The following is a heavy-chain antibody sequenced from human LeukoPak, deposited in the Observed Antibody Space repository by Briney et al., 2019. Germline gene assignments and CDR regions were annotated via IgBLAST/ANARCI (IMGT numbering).Heavy chain of an antibody. CDR3: HLGATNGFDY. D-gene: IGHD1-26*01. V-gene: IGHV3-30-3*01. CDR1: GFTFSSYA. J-gene: IGHJ4*02. CDR2: ISYDGSNK. Sequence: GGSLRLSCAASGFTFSSYAMHWVRQAPGKGMEGVAVISYDGSNKYYADSVKGRFTISRDNSKNTLYLQMNSLRAVDTAVYYCHLGATNGFDYWGQGTLVTVSS.